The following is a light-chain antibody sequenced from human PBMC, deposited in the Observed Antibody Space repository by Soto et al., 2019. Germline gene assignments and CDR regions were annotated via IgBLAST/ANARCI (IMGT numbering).Light chain of an antibody. V-gene: IGLV2-14*03. CDR1: SSDVGDYNF. Sequence: QSALTQPASVSGSSGQSITISCTGTSSDVGDYNFVSWYQQLPGKAPKLMIFEVSHRPSGVSNRFSGSKSGNTASLTISGLLAEDEAHYYCSSHTSSSIWVFRGGTQLTVL. CDR3: SSHTSSSIWV. CDR2: EVS. J-gene: IGLJ3*02.